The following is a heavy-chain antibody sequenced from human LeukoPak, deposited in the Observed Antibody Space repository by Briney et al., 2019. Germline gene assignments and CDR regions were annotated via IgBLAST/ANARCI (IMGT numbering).Heavy chain of an antibody. J-gene: IGHJ5*02. CDR1: GGTFSSYA. CDR2: IIPIFGTA. V-gene: IGHV1-69*13. Sequence: GASVKVSCKASGGTFSSYAISWVRQAPGQGLEWMGGIIPIFGTANYAQKFQGRVTITADESTSTAYMELSSLRSEDTAVYYCARGRSGVVVPAAIIWFDPWGQGTLVTVSS. CDR3: ARGRSGVVVPAAIIWFDP. D-gene: IGHD2-2*01.